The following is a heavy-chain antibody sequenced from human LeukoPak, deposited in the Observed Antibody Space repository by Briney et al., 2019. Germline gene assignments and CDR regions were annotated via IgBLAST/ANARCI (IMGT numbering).Heavy chain of an antibody. CDR2: IIPILGIA. J-gene: IGHJ6*02. CDR1: GGTFSSYA. Sequence: SVKVSCKASGGTFSSYAISWVRQAPGQGLEWMGRIIPILGIANYAQKFQGRVTITADKSTSTAYMELSSLRSEDSAVYYCARVNSRFGEVPGYYYYGMDVWGQGTTVTVSS. V-gene: IGHV1-69*04. D-gene: IGHD3-10*01. CDR3: ARVNSRFGEVPGYYYYGMDV.